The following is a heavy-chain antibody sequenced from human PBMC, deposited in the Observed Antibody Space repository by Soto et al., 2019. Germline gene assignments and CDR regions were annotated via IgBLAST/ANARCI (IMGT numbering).Heavy chain of an antibody. Sequence: PGGSLRLSCAASGFTFSSYAMSWVRQAPGKGLEWVSAISGSGGSTYYADSVKGRFTISRDNSKNTLNLQMNSLRAEDTAVYYCAKGYSGYEGAVDHYRFFDPWGQGTLVTVSS. V-gene: IGHV3-23*01. J-gene: IGHJ5*02. CDR3: AKGYSGYEGAVDHYRFFDP. D-gene: IGHD5-12*01. CDR1: GFTFSSYA. CDR2: ISGSGGST.